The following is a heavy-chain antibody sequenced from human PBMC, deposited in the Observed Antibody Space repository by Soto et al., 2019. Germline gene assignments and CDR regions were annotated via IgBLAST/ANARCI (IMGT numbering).Heavy chain of an antibody. J-gene: IGHJ4*02. CDR2: ISGSGGST. CDR3: AKEFLHYYDSSGYYAF. D-gene: IGHD3-22*01. V-gene: IGHV3-23*01. CDR1: GFTFSSYA. Sequence: GGSLRLSCAASGFTFSSYAMSWVRQAPGKGLEWVSAISGSGGSTYYADSVKDRFTISRDNSKNTLYLQMNSLRAEDTAVYYCAKEFLHYYDSSGYYAFWGQGTLVTVSS.